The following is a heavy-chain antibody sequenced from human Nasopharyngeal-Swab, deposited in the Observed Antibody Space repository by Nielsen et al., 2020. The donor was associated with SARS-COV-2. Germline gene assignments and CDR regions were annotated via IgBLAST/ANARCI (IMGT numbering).Heavy chain of an antibody. V-gene: IGHV3-11*04. Sequence: GESLKISCAASGFTFSDYYMSWIRQAPGKGLEWVSYISSSGSTIYYADSVKGRFTISRDDSKNTLYLQMNSLRAEDTAVYYCARGVEDSSGWIDYFDYWGQGTLVTVSS. CDR2: ISSSGSTI. CDR1: GFTFSDYY. D-gene: IGHD6-19*01. CDR3: ARGVEDSSGWIDYFDY. J-gene: IGHJ4*02.